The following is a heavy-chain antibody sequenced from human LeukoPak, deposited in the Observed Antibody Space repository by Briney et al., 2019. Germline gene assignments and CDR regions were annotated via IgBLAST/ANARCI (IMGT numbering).Heavy chain of an antibody. CDR1: GYTFTSYD. Sequence: ASVKVSCKAFGYTFTSYDINWVRQATGQGLEWMGWMNPDSGNTGYAQKFQDRVTMTRNTSISTAYMELSSLRSEDTAVYYCARAQYGDYYFDYWGQGTLVTVSS. CDR3: ARAQYGDYYFDY. D-gene: IGHD4-17*01. J-gene: IGHJ4*02. CDR2: MNPDSGNT. V-gene: IGHV1-8*01.